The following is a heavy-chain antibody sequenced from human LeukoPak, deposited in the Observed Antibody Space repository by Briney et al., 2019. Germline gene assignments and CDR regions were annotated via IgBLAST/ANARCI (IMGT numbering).Heavy chain of an antibody. CDR2: INPNSGGT. V-gene: IGHV1-2*02. Sequence: GASVKVSCKAPGYTFTGYYMHWVRQAPGQGLEWMGWINPNSGGTNYAQKFQGRVTMTRDTSISTAYMELSRLRSDDTAVYYCARSLRGSGYYFDAFDIWGQGTMVTVSS. J-gene: IGHJ3*02. D-gene: IGHD3-22*01. CDR3: ARSLRGSGYYFDAFDI. CDR1: GYTFTGYY.